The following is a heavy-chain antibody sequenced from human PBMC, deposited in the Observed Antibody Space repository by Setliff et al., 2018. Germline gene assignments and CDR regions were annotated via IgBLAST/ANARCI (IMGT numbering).Heavy chain of an antibody. J-gene: IGHJ4*02. D-gene: IGHD3-3*01. V-gene: IGHV4-38-2*02. CDR2: IYHTGNT. CDR3: ARRETYYNFWSGYYAY. CDR1: GYSISSGYY. Sequence: SETLSLTCTVSGYSISSGYYWGWIRQPPGKGLEWIGSIYHTGNTYYNPSLKSRVTISVDASKNQFSLKLSSVTAADTAVYYCARRETYYNFWSGYYAYWGQGTLVTV.